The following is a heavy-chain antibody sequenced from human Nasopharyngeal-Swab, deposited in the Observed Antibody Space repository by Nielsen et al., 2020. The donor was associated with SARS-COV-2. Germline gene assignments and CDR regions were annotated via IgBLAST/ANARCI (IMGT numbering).Heavy chain of an antibody. CDR2: VSYDGSNK. D-gene: IGHD1-26*01. CDR1: GFTFSSYG. Sequence: GESLKISCAASGFTFSSYGIHWVRQAPGKGLEWVAFVSYDGSNKYYADSVKGRFTISRDNSKNTLYLQMNSLRAEDTAVYYCARERKWEHGGPTLDYWGQGTLVTVSS. CDR3: ARERKWEHGGPTLDY. V-gene: IGHV3-30*03. J-gene: IGHJ4*02.